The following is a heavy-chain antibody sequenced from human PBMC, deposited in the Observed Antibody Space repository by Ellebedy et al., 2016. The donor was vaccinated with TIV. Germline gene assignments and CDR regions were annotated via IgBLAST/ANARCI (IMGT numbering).Heavy chain of an antibody. V-gene: IGHV3-23*01. CDR2: ISGSGANT. Sequence: GESLKISCAASGFTFSSYAMSWVRQAPGKGLQWVSAISGSGANTYYPDSVKGRFTISRDNSKNTLYLQMNSLTVQDTAVYYCAKDLGAGGGTVFRNWGQGTLVTVSS. J-gene: IGHJ1*01. CDR3: AKDLGAGGGTVFRN. D-gene: IGHD2-8*02. CDR1: GFTFSSYA.